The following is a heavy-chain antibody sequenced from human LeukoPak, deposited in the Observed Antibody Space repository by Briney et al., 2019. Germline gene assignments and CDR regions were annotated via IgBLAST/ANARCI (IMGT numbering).Heavy chain of an antibody. J-gene: IGHJ3*01. Sequence: KPGGSLRLSCAASGFIFSDYYMAWIRQAPGKGXXXXXXXXSSGSTMYYADSVKGRFTTSRDNAKKSLYMQMNSLRAEDTAVYFCARGRYYYDSSGVDAFSVWGQGTMVTVSS. CDR1: GFIFSDYY. V-gene: IGHV3-11*01. CDR3: ARGRYYYDSSGVDAFSV. CDR2: XXSSGSTM. D-gene: IGHD3-22*01.